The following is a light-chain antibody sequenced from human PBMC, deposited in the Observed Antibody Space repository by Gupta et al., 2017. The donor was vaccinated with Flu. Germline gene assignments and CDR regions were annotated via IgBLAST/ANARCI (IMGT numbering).Light chain of an antibody. Sequence: DIQMTQAPSSLSASAGDRVSITCRASQGSRTDLGWYQQKPGKAPKLLIYAASSLQSGVPSRFSGSGSGTEFTLTISSLKPEDFATYYCLQHNSYPWTFGQGTKVEIK. CDR2: AAS. CDR1: QGSRTD. J-gene: IGKJ1*01. V-gene: IGKV1-17*01. CDR3: LQHNSYPWT.